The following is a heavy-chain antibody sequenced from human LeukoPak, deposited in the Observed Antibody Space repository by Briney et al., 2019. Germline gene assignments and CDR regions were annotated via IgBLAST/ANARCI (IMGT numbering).Heavy chain of an antibody. J-gene: IGHJ6*03. D-gene: IGHD3-10*01. Sequence: SSETLSLTCTVSGGSISSYYWSWIRQPPGKGLEWIGYIYYSGSTNYNPSLKSRVTISVDRSKNQFSLKLSSVTAADTAVYYCARAPEDYYASGYYYYMDVWGKGTTVTVSS. V-gene: IGHV4-59*12. CDR3: ARAPEDYYASGYYYYMDV. CDR2: IYYSGST. CDR1: GGSISSYY.